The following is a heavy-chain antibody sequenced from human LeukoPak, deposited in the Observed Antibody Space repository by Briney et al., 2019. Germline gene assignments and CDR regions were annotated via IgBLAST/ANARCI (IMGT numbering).Heavy chain of an antibody. Sequence: PGGSLRLSCAASGFTFSSYWMSWVRQAPGKGLEWVANIKQDGSEKYYVDSVKGRFTISRDNAKNSLYLQMNSLRAEDTAVYYCASLFGPGEIRNAERDTFDYWGQGTLVTVSS. D-gene: IGHD1-1*01. V-gene: IGHV3-7*01. CDR3: ASLFGPGEIRNAERDTFDY. CDR1: GFTFSSYW. J-gene: IGHJ4*02. CDR2: IKQDGSEK.